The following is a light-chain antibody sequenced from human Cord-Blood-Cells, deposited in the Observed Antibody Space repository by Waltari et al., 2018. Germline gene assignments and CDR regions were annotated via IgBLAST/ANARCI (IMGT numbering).Light chain of an antibody. CDR1: QSISSW. V-gene: IGKV1-5*01. CDR3: QQYRT. CDR2: DAS. Sequence: DIQMTQSPSTLSASVGDRVTITCRASQSISSWLAWYQQKPGKAPKLLIYDASILESGVPSRFSGSGSGTEFTLTISSLQPDDFATYYCQQYRTFGQGTKVEIK. J-gene: IGKJ1*01.